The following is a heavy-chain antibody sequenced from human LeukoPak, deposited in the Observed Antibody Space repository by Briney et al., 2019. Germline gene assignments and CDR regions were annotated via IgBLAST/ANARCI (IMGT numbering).Heavy chain of an antibody. Sequence: PSETLSLTCAVYGGSFSGYYWSWIRQPPGKGLEWIGEINHSGGTDYNPSLKSRVTISVDTSKNQFSLKLNSVTAADTAVYYCARGSRIFLQHWGQGTLVTVSS. D-gene: IGHD2/OR15-2a*01. J-gene: IGHJ1*01. V-gene: IGHV4-34*01. CDR3: ARGSRIFLQH. CDR1: GGSFSGYY. CDR2: INHSGGT.